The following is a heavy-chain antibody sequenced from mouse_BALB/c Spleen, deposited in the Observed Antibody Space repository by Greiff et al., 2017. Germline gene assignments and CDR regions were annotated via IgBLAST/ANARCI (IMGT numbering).Heavy chain of an antibody. CDR1: GYSITSGYY. D-gene: IGHD2-3*01. J-gene: IGHJ3*01. Sequence: EVQLVESGPGLVKPSQSLSLTCSVTGYSITSGYYWNWIRQFPGNKLEWMGYISYDGSNNYNPSLKNRISITRDTSKNQFFLKLNSVTTEDTATYYCARSRGWLLAWFAYWGQGTLVTVSA. CDR3: ARSRGWLLAWFAY. V-gene: IGHV3-6*02. CDR2: ISYDGSN.